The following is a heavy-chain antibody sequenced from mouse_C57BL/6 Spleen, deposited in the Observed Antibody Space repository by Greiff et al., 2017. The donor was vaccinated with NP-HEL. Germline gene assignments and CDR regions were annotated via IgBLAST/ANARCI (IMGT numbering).Heavy chain of an antibody. D-gene: IGHD2-1*01. CDR3: ARQTLLGGFAY. Sequence: QVQLQQSGAELVRPGTSVKVSCKASGYAFTNYLIEWVKQRPGQGLEWIGVINPGSGGTNYNGKFKGKATLTADKSSSTAYMQLSSLTSEDSAVYFCARQTLLGGFAYWGQGTLVTVSA. CDR1: GYAFTNYL. V-gene: IGHV1-54*01. J-gene: IGHJ3*01. CDR2: INPGSGGT.